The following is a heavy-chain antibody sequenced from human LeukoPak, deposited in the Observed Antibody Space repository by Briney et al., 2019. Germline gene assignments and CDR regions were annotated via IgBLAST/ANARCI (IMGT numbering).Heavy chain of an antibody. CDR3: ARDGLDSSGYYHEFDY. D-gene: IGHD3-22*01. CDR2: IKQDGSEK. J-gene: IGHJ4*02. CDR1: GFIFSSYW. Sequence: PGGSLRLSCAASGFIFSSYWMSWVRQAPGKGLEWVANIKQDGSEKYYVDSVKGRFTISRDNAKNSLYLQMNSLRAEDTAVYYCARDGLDSSGYYHEFDYWGQGTLVTVSS. V-gene: IGHV3-7*01.